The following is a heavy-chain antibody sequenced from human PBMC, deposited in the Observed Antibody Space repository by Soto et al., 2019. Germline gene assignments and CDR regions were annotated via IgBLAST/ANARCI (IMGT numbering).Heavy chain of an antibody. Sequence: SQTPSLTCASSGDSVSRNSAACNWIRQSPSRGLEWLGRTYYRSKWYNDYAVSVKSRITINPDTSKNQFSLQLNSVTPEDTAVYYCAGDNVPEDTAMVNMVSDWFDPWGQGTLVTVSS. CDR1: GDSVSRNSAA. CDR3: AGDNVPEDTAMVNMVSDWFDP. J-gene: IGHJ5*02. CDR2: TYYRSKWYN. V-gene: IGHV6-1*01. D-gene: IGHD5-18*01.